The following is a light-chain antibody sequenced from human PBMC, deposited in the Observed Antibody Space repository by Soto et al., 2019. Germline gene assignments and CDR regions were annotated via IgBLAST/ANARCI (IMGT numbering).Light chain of an antibody. CDR1: SSDVGSYNL. CDR3: CSYAGNSTP. CDR2: EGS. V-gene: IGLV2-23*01. Sequence: QSALTQPASVSGSPGQSITISCTGTSSDVGSYNLVSWYQQHPGKAPKLMIYEGSERPSGVSNRFSGSKSGNTASLTISGLQAEDEADYYCCSYAGNSTPFGGGTKLTVL. J-gene: IGLJ2*01.